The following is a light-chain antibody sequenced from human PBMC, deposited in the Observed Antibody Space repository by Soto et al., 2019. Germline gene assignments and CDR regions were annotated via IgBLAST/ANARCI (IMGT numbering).Light chain of an antibody. CDR2: GAS. V-gene: IGKV3-15*01. Sequence: EIVMTQSPATLSVSPGERATLSCRASQSVSSNLAWYQQKPGQAPRLLIYGASTRATGIPARFSGSGSGTEFTLTISSLQSKDFAVYYCQQYNNWPLRTFGQGTKVEIK. CDR1: QSVSSN. J-gene: IGKJ1*01. CDR3: QQYNNWPLRT.